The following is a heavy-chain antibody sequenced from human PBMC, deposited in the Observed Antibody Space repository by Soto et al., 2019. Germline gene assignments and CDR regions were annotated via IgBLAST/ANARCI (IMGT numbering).Heavy chain of an antibody. D-gene: IGHD1-1*01. CDR1: GYAFTTYG. V-gene: IGHV1-18*01. Sequence: QVHLVQSGAEVKKPGASVKVSCQGSGYAFTTYGITWVRQAPGQGLEWMGWISAHNGNTNYAQKLQGRVTVTRDTSTSTPYLELRSLTYAFTAVYSCARGRYVDYWGQGTLVTVSS. CDR2: ISAHNGNT. CDR3: ARGRYVDY. J-gene: IGHJ4*02.